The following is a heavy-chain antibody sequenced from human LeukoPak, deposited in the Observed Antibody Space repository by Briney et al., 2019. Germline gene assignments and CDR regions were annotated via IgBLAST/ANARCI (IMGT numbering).Heavy chain of an antibody. CDR1: GYSISSGYY. CDR2: IYHSGST. CDR3: ARGTVVVTAYVWDY. Sequence: SETLSLTCTVSGYSISSGYYWGWIRQPPGKGLEWIGSIYHSGSTYYNPSLKSRVTMSADTSKNQFSLKLSSVTAADTAVYYCARGTVVVTAYVWDYWGQGTLVTVSS. D-gene: IGHD2-21*02. V-gene: IGHV4-38-2*02. J-gene: IGHJ4*02.